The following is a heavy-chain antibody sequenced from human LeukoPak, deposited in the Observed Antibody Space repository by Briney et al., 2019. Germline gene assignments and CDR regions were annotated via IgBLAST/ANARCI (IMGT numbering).Heavy chain of an antibody. CDR2: LHTSGST. CDR3: ARDRGGIVGDTNAFDI. D-gene: IGHD1-26*01. J-gene: IGHJ3*02. V-gene: IGHV4-61*02. Sequence: PSQTLSLTCTVSGGSISSGDYYWSWIRQPAEKGLQWIGRLHTSGSTNYNPSLRSRVTISVDTSKNQFSLKLRSMTAADTAVYYCARDRGGIVGDTNAFDIWGQGTMVTVSS. CDR1: GGSISSGDYY.